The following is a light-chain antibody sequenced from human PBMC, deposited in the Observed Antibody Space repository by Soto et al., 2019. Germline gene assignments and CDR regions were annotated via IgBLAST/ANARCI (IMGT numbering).Light chain of an antibody. CDR3: QQRYIWPPLT. Sequence: EVVLTQSPATLSLSPGERATLSCRASQSVVTYLAWYQQKPGQAPRLLIYDASNRAPGIPARFSGSGSGTDFTLTISSLEPEDFAVYYCQQRYIWPPLTFGGGTKVEIK. CDR1: QSVVTY. V-gene: IGKV3-11*01. J-gene: IGKJ4*01. CDR2: DAS.